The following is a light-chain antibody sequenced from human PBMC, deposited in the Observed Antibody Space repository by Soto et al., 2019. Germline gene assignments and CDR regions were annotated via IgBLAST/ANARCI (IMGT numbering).Light chain of an antibody. CDR2: GAS. Sequence: EIVLTQSPATLSLSPGERATLSCRASQSVSSSSLAWYQQKPGQAPRLVMYGASNRAIGIPDRFSGSGSGTDFTLTISSLEPEDSAVYYCQQRKNWPPITFGQGTRLEIK. J-gene: IGKJ5*01. V-gene: IGKV3D-20*02. CDR1: QSVSSSS. CDR3: QQRKNWPPIT.